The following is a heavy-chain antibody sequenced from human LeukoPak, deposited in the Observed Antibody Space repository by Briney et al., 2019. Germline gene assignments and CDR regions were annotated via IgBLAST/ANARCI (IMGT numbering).Heavy chain of an antibody. V-gene: IGHV1-18*01. D-gene: IGHD3-22*01. CDR1: GYTFTSYG. CDR2: ISAYNGNT. CDR3: ARDFSLSITMIVVVMPDAFDI. Sequence: ASVKVSCKASGYTFTSYGISWVRQAPGQGLEWMGWISAYNGNTNYAQKLQGRVTKTTDTSTSTAYMELRSLRSDDTAVYYCARDFSLSITMIVVVMPDAFDIWGQGTMVTVSP. J-gene: IGHJ3*02.